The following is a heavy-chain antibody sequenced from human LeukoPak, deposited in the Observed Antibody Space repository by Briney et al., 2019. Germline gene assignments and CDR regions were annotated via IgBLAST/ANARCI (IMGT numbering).Heavy chain of an antibody. J-gene: IGHJ4*01. Sequence: GRSLRLSCAASGFTFNNYFMSWVRHAPGKGLELVSTITVSAGSTYYAAFVKCLFTISRANSRNTLYLQLNSLRADATTVYCCARYCSGGSCYWGLDYWGHGTLVTVSS. CDR1: GFTFNNYF. V-gene: IGHV3-23*01. CDR2: ITVSAGST. D-gene: IGHD2-15*01. CDR3: ARYCSGGSCYWGLDY.